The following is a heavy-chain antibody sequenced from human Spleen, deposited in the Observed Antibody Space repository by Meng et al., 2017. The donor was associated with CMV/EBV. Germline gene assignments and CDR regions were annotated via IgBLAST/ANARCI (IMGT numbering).Heavy chain of an antibody. CDR2: ISSGGSTI. D-gene: IGHD3-3*01. Sequence: GGSLRLSCAASGCTFSSYGMHWVRRAPGKGLEWVSYISSGGSTISYADSVKGRFTISRDNAENSLYLQMNSLRADDTAVYYCTRVKGWSPYYSDYGMDVWGQGTTVTVSS. J-gene: IGHJ6*02. V-gene: IGHV3-48*04. CDR1: GCTFSSYG. CDR3: TRVKGWSPYYSDYGMDV.